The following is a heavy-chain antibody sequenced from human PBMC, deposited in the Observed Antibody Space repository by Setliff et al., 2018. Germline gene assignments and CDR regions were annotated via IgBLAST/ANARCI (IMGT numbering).Heavy chain of an antibody. CDR1: GFTFTSYD. V-gene: IGHV3-30-3*01. Sequence: GGSLRLSCAASGFTFTSYDIHWVRQAPGKGLEWVAVISYDGTYKNFVDSVKARFTISRDNSKDTLYLQMNSLRSEDTAVYYCARALPSIHIDYWGQGTPVTVSS. J-gene: IGHJ4*02. CDR3: ARALPSIHIDY. CDR2: ISYDGTYK. D-gene: IGHD6-6*01.